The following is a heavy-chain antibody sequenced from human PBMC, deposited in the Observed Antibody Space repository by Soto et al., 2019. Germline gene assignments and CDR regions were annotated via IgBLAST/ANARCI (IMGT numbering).Heavy chain of an antibody. D-gene: IGHD3-10*01. CDR2: INVYNGNT. V-gene: IGHV1-18*01. CDR1: GYTFTNYG. Sequence: QVQLVQSGGEVKKPGASVKVSCKASGYTFTNYGISWVRQAPGQGLEWMGWINVYNGNTKYAQKVQGRVTMTTDTSTSPAYMELRSLRSDDTAVYYCARGVGSGSYYNQYNWFDPWGQGTLATVSS. CDR3: ARGVGSGSYYNQYNWFDP. J-gene: IGHJ5*02.